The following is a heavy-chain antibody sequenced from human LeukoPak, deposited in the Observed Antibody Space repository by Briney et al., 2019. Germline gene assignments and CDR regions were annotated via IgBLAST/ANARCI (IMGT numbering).Heavy chain of an antibody. CDR1: GGSINNYY. D-gene: IGHD2/OR15-2a*01. CDR2: IYYTGST. CDR3: ARFSQYYDSPTHYLDY. J-gene: IGHJ4*02. Sequence: SETLSLTCTVSGGSINNYYWSWVRQPPGAGLEWLAYIYYTGSTNYNPSLKTRLTISVDTSKNQFSLRLNSVTAADTAVYYCARFSQYYDSPTHYLDYWGQEILVTVSS. V-gene: IGHV4-59*08.